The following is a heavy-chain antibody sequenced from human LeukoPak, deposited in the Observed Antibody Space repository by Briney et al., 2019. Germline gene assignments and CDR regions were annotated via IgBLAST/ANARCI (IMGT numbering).Heavy chain of an antibody. J-gene: IGHJ4*02. CDR3: ARGKEMTRTSGYYSFDF. CDR1: IGSLNTYF. Sequence: SETLSLTCTVSIGSLNTYFWTWVRQPAGKGLEWIGRVSDTGRAYYNPSLESRVTISLDTSKNQFSLKVTSVTAADTAVYYCARGKEMTRTSGYYSFDFWGQGTLVSVSP. CDR2: VSDTGRA. D-gene: IGHD3-9*01. V-gene: IGHV4-4*07.